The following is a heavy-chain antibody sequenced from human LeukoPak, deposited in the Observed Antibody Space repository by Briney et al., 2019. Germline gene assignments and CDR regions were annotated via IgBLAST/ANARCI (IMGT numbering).Heavy chain of an antibody. CDR1: GFTFSSYA. J-gene: IGHJ4*02. Sequence: GGSLRLSCAASGFTFSSYAMSWVRQAPRKGLEWVSAISGSGSSTYYADSVKGRFTISRDNSKNPLYLQMNSQRDEDRAVCYCAKVRWFGETGFDYWGQGTLVTVSS. CDR2: ISGSGSST. CDR3: AKVRWFGETGFDY. D-gene: IGHD3-10*01. V-gene: IGHV3-23*01.